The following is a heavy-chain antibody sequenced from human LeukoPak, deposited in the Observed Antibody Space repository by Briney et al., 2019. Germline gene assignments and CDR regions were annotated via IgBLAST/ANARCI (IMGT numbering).Heavy chain of an antibody. CDR1: GFTFSSYG. Sequence: GGSLRLSCAASGFTFSSYGMHWVRQAPGKGLEWVAVISYDGSNKYYADSVKGRFTISRDNSKNTLYLHMSSLRVEDTAVFYCARVAPPLDDYIRGSFPYYFDYWGQGTPVTVSS. CDR3: ARVAPPLDDYIRGSFPYYFDY. D-gene: IGHD3-16*01. CDR2: ISYDGSNK. V-gene: IGHV3-30*03. J-gene: IGHJ4*02.